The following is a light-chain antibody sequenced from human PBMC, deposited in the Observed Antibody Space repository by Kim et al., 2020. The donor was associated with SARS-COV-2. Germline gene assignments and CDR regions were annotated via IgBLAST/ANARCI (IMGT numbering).Light chain of an antibody. CDR1: QSVSSNY. CDR2: GAS. V-gene: IGKV3-20*01. J-gene: IGKJ1*01. Sequence: SPGERAPLSCRASQSVSSNYLAWYQQKPGLSPRLLVYGASSRATGIPDRFSGSGSGTDFTLTISGLEPEDFAVYFCQQYGSSPPTFGQGTKVDIK. CDR3: QQYGSSPPT.